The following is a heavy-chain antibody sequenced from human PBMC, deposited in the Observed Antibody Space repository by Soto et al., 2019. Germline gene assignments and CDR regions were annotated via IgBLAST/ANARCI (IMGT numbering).Heavy chain of an antibody. V-gene: IGHV4-39*01. D-gene: IGHD1-1*01. Sequence: SETLSLTCTVSGGSISSSTYYWGWIRQPPGKGLEWIGSIYYSGSTYYNPSLKSRVIISVDTSKNQFSLKLSSVTAADTAVYYCARHEGMATTDWGQGTLVTVSS. CDR2: IYYSGST. J-gene: IGHJ4*02. CDR1: GGSISSSTYY. CDR3: ARHEGMATTD.